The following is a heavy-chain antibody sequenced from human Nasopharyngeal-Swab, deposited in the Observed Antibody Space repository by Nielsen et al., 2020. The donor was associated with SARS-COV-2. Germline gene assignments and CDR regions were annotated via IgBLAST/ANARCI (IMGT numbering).Heavy chain of an antibody. Sequence: SLKISCVVSGFTFRSYAMTWVRLAPGKGLEWVSGISWNSGSIGYADSVKGRFTISRDNAKNSLYLQMNSLRAEDTALYYCAKVYSGMGFGIPGPFDIWGQGTMVTVSS. J-gene: IGHJ3*02. D-gene: IGHD3-10*01. V-gene: IGHV3-9*01. CDR1: GFTFRSYA. CDR2: ISWNSGSI. CDR3: AKVYSGMGFGIPGPFDI.